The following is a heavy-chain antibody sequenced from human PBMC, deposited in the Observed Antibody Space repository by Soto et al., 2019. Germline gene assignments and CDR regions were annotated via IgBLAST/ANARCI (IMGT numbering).Heavy chain of an antibody. V-gene: IGHV3-74*01. CDR2: INSDGSTT. CDR3: ARGYSSGPDY. CDR1: GFTFSDHW. D-gene: IGHD6-19*01. Sequence: QPGGSLRLSCAASGFTFSDHWMHWVRQVPGKGLVWVARINSDGSTTTYADSVKGRFTISRANARNTLYLQMDSLKAGDTALYYCARGYSSGPDYWGQGTLVTVSS. J-gene: IGHJ4*02.